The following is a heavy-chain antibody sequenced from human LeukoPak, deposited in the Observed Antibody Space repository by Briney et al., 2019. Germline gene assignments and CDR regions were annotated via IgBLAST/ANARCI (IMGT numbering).Heavy chain of an antibody. J-gene: IGHJ4*02. D-gene: IGHD3-22*01. V-gene: IGHV1-8*01. CDR2: MNPNSGDT. Sequence: ASVKVSCKASGYTFTNYEINWVRQATGQGLEGMGWMNPNSGDTAYAQKFQGRITMTRSTSISTAYMELSSLRSEDTAVYYCARGLGTYDSSELTWPMISFWGQGTVVTVSS. CDR1: GYTFTNYE. CDR3: ARGLGTYDSSELTWPMISF.